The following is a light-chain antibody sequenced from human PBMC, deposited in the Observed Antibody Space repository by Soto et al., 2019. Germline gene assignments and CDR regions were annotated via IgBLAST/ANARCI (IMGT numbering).Light chain of an antibody. CDR2: DTS. V-gene: IGLV7-46*01. J-gene: IGLJ2*01. CDR3: LLSYSGARPYVV. CDR1: TGAVTSGHY. Sequence: VVTQEPSLTVSPGGTVTLTCGSSTGAVTSGHYPYWFQQKPGQAPRTLIYDTSNKHSWTPARFSGSLLGGKAALTLSGAQPEDEAEYYCLLSYSGARPYVVFGGGTKLTVL.